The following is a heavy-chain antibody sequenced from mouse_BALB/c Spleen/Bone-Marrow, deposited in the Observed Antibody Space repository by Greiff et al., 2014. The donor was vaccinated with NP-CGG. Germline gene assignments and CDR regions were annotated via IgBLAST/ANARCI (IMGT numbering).Heavy chain of an antibody. V-gene: IGHV14-3*02. Sequence: DVQLQESGAELVKPGASVKLSCTASGFNIKDTYMHWVKQRPEQGLEWIGRIDPVNGNTKYDPKFQGKATITADTSSNTAYLQLSSLTSEDTAVYYCAGYDYYQAWFAYWGQGTLVTVSA. CDR1: GFNIKDTY. CDR3: AGYDYYQAWFAY. CDR2: IDPVNGNT. D-gene: IGHD2-4*01. J-gene: IGHJ3*01.